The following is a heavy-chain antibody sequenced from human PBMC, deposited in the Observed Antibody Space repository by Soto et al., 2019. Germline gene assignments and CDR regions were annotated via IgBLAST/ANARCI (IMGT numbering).Heavy chain of an antibody. V-gene: IGHV1-8*01. CDR1: GCTFTSYD. Sequence: GASVKVSCKASGCTFTSYDINWVRQATGQGLEWMGWMNPNSGNTGYAQKFQGRVTMTRNTSISTAYMELSSLRSEDTAVYYCAWMGGYCSSTSCRTERLDYYYMDVWGKGTTVTVSS. J-gene: IGHJ6*03. CDR2: MNPNSGNT. D-gene: IGHD2-2*01. CDR3: AWMGGYCSSTSCRTERLDYYYMDV.